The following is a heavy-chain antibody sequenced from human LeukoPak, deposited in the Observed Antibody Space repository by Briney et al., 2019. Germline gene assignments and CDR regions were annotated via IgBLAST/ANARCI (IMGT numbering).Heavy chain of an antibody. Sequence: SGTLSLTCTGSGCSISSYYWSWIRQPPGKGLEWMGYIYYSWSTNYNPSLKRRGTISVDTSKNQFSLRLSSVPAADTATYYCASTMSRRDYWGQGILVPLSS. CDR1: GCSISSYY. V-gene: IGHV4-59*01. CDR2: IYYSWST. CDR3: ASTMSRRDY. D-gene: IGHD3-10*02. J-gene: IGHJ4*02.